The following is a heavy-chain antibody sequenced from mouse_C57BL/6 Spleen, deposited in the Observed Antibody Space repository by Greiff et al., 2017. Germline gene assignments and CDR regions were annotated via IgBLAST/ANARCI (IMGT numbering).Heavy chain of an antibody. Sequence: VQLQQSGPELVKPGASVKISCKASGYTFTDYYMNWVKQSHGKSLEWIGDINPNNGGTSYNQKFKGKATLTVDKSSSTAYMELRSLTSEDSADYYCAILSVGYYPWFAYWGQGTLVTVSA. CDR3: AILSVGYYPWFAY. J-gene: IGHJ3*01. CDR1: GYTFTDYY. D-gene: IGHD2-3*01. V-gene: IGHV1-26*01. CDR2: INPNNGGT.